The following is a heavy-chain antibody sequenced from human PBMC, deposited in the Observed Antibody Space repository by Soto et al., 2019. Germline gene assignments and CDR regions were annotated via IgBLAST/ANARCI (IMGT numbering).Heavy chain of an antibody. CDR1: GFTFSKYW. CDR3: ASLGGTARYWCFDL. Sequence: EVQLVESGGGLVQPGGSLRLSCAASGFTFSKYWMYRVRQAPGKGLVWVSRINGDGSSTTYADSVKGRFTISRDNANNALHLQMNSLRAEDTSLYYCASLGGTARYWCFDLWGRGTLVTVSS. CDR2: INGDGSST. D-gene: IGHD1-26*01. V-gene: IGHV3-74*01. J-gene: IGHJ2*01.